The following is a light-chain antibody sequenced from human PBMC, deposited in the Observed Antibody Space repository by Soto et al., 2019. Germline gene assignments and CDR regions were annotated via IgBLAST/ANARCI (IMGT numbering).Light chain of an antibody. CDR3: MQSIQTLRT. Sequence: VMPRSTLSLCDTAGQPACVYCESRQSILHSDGKTYLYWYLQKPGQPPQLLIYEVSNRFSRVPDRFSGRGSGTDFTLNISRVEAEDVGVYYCMQSIQTLRTFSQGTKVDIK. CDR2: EVS. V-gene: IGKV2D-29*01. CDR1: QSILHSDGKTY. J-gene: IGKJ1*01.